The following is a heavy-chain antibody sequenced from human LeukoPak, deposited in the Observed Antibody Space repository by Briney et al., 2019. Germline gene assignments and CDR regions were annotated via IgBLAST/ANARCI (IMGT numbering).Heavy chain of an antibody. D-gene: IGHD3-10*01. CDR2: ISWNSGSI. CDR1: GFTFDDYA. J-gene: IGHJ4*02. V-gene: IGHV3-9*01. CDR3: AKDLGGGITMVRAQN. Sequence: LPGGSLRLSCAASGFTFDDYAMHWVRQVPGKGLEWVSGISWNSGSIGYADSVKGRFTISRDNAKNSLYLQMNSLRAEDTALYYCAKDLGGGITMVRAQNWGQGTLVTVSS.